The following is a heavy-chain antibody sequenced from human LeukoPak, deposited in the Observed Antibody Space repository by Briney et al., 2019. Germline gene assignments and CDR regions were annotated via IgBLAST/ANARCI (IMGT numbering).Heavy chain of an antibody. V-gene: IGHV1-2*02. CDR1: GYTFTGYY. Sequence: ASVKVSCKASGYTFTGYYMHWVRQAPGQGLEWMGWINPNSGGTNYAQKFQGRVTMTRDTSISTAYMELSRLRSDDTAVYYCARAQGAAPLNNWFDPWGQGTLVTVSS. D-gene: IGHD3-16*01. J-gene: IGHJ5*02. CDR3: ARAQGAAPLNNWFDP. CDR2: INPNSGGT.